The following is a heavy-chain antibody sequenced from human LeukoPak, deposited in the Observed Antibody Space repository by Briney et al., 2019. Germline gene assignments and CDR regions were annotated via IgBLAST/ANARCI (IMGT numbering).Heavy chain of an antibody. J-gene: IGHJ3*01. V-gene: IGHV3-30*04. CDR3: ARAMSLIRRNSFDV. Sequence: GGSLRLSCAASEFTFSNHPMHWVRQAPGKGLEWVAVISDDGSNKFYADSVKGRFTISRDNSENALYLQLFSLRPEDTAVYYCARAMSLIRRNSFDVWGPGTMVTVSS. CDR1: EFTFSNHP. CDR2: ISDDGSNK. D-gene: IGHD2-8*01.